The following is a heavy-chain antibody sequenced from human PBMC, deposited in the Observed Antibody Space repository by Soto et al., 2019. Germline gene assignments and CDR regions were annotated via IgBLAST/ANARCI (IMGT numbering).Heavy chain of an antibody. D-gene: IGHD3-16*02. CDR2: IVPSLDTT. CDR3: ARWPQPRYTADPYAVDV. J-gene: IGHJ6*02. CDR1: GGTFSSSG. Sequence: QVHLVQSGTEVKKPGSSVKVSCKASGGTFSSSGFSWVRQAPGQGLEWMGMIVPSLDTTNYAQKFQARVTITADEVTSTDYMELRSPRSEDTAVYYCARWPQPRYTADPYAVDVWGQGTRVIVSS. V-gene: IGHV1-69*11.